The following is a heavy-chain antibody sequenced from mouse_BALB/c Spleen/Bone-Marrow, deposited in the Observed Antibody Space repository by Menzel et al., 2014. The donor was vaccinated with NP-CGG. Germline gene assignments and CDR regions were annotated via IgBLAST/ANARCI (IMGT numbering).Heavy chain of an antibody. CDR3: TSYWAWFAY. J-gene: IGHJ3*01. V-gene: IGHV1S22*01. CDR1: GYTFTSYW. D-gene: IGHD4-1*01. CDR2: IYPGSGST. Sequence: LQQSGSELVRPGASVKLSCKASGYTFTSYWMHWVKQRPGQGLEWIGNIYPGSGSTNYDEKFKSKATLTVDTSSSTAYMQLSSLTSEDSAVYYCTSYWAWFAYWGQGTLVTVSA.